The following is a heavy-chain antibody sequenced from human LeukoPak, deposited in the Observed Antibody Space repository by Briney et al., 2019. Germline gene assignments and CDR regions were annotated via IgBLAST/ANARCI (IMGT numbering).Heavy chain of an antibody. CDR3: ARGLAAGRYYYYYYMDV. CDR2: INHSGST. J-gene: IGHJ6*03. Sequence: SETLSLTCAVYGGSFSGYYWRWIRQPPGKGLEWIGEINHSGSTNYNPSLKSRVTISVDTSKSQFSLKLSSVTAADTAVYYCARGLAAGRYYYYYYMDVWGKGTTVTVSS. CDR1: GGSFSGYY. D-gene: IGHD6-13*01. V-gene: IGHV4-34*01.